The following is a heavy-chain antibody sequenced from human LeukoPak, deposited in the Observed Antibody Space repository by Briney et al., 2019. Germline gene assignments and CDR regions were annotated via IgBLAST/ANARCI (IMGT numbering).Heavy chain of an antibody. CDR3: ARRGRVNYYYGMDV. CDR1: GGTFSSYA. D-gene: IGHD3-10*01. Sequence: PVKVSCKASGGTFSSYAISWVRQALGQGLEWMGRIIPILGIANYAQKFQGRVTITADKSTSTAYMELSSLRSEDTAVYYCARRGRVNYYYGMDVWGQGTTVTVSS. CDR2: IIPILGIA. J-gene: IGHJ6*02. V-gene: IGHV1-69*04.